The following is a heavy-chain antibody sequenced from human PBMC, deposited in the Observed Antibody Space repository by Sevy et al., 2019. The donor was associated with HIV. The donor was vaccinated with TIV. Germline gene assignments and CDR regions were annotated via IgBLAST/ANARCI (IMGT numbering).Heavy chain of an antibody. J-gene: IGHJ4*02. V-gene: IGHV1-69*13. D-gene: IGHD1-26*01. CDR3: HGVGTTTNFDY. Sequence: ASVKVSCKASGGTFSSYGITWVRQAPGQGLEWMGEIIPIFGSANYGQTFQGRVTMTADQSTSTAYMELSSLRSDDTAVYYCHGVGTTTNFDYWGQGTLVTVSS. CDR2: IIPIFGSA. CDR1: GGTFSSYG.